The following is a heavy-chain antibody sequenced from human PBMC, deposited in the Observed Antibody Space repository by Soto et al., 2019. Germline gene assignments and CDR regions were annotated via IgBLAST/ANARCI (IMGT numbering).Heavy chain of an antibody. D-gene: IGHD1-26*01. CDR2: ISAGGGST. CDR3: AKVGGGSLSYYFDY. V-gene: IGHV3-23*01. CDR1: GFTFSDYA. J-gene: IGHJ4*02. Sequence: GGSLRLSCEASGFTFSDYAMSWVRQAPGKGLEWVSAISAGGGSTYYADSVKGRFTISRDSSKNTLWLQMNSLRAEDTALYYCAKVGGGSLSYYFDYWGQGTLVTVSS.